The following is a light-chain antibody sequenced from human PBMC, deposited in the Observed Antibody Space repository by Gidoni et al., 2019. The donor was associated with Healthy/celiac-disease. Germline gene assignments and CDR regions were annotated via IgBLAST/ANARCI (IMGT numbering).Light chain of an antibody. CDR1: QSSSSY. V-gene: IGKV1-39*01. CDR3: QQSYSTPPWT. J-gene: IGKJ1*01. Sequence: EIQMTKYPSSLSAYVGDRVTITCRASQSSSSYLNWYQQKPGKAPKLLIYAASSLQSGVPSMFSGIGSATDFTLTISSLQPEDFSTYSCQQSYSTPPWTFGQGTKVEIK. CDR2: AAS.